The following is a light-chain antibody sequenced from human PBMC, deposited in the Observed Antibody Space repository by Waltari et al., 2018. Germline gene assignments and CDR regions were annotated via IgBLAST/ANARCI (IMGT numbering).Light chain of an antibody. Sequence: DIQMTQSPSTLSASVGDRVTITCRASQSISSWLAWYQQKPGKAPKILIYKASSLESGVPSRLGGSGSGTEFTLTISSLQPDDFATYYCQQYNSYPYTFGQGTKLEIK. J-gene: IGKJ2*01. CDR3: QQYNSYPYT. CDR1: QSISSW. V-gene: IGKV1-5*03. CDR2: KAS.